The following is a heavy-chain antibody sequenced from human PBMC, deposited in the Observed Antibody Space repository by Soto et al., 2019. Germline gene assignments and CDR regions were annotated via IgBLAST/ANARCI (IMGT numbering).Heavy chain of an antibody. D-gene: IGHD6-19*01. CDR3: ARGWATTAGTGDN. Sequence: ELQLVESGGGLVQPGGSLRLSCVVSGFSFSNYWMSWVRQAPGKGLEWVANIKQDGSETYYVDSVKGRFTISRDNAENSLYRQMTSLRGDDTAVYYCARGWATTAGTGDNWGQGTLVIVSS. CDR1: GFSFSNYW. V-gene: IGHV3-7*01. J-gene: IGHJ4*02. CDR2: IKQDGSET.